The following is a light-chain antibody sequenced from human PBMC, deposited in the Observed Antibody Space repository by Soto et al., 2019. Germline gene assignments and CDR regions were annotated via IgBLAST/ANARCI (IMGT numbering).Light chain of an antibody. CDR3: QQYGSSPTWT. V-gene: IGKV3-20*01. Sequence: IVLTQSPGTLSLSPGERATLSCRASQSVSSSYLAWYQQKPGQAPRLLIYGASSRTTGIPDRFSGSGSGTDFTLTISRLEPEDSAVYYCQQYGSSPTWTFGQGTKVDIK. CDR1: QSVSSSY. J-gene: IGKJ1*01. CDR2: GAS.